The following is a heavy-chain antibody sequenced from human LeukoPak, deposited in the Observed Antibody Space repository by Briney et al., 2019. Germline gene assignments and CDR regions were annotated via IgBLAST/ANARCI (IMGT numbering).Heavy chain of an antibody. CDR3: AREEDPQASFDY. CDR1: GGTFSSYA. Sequence: VASVKVSCKASGGTFSSYAIGWVRQAPGQGLEWMGRIIPILGIANYAQKFQGRVTITADKSTSTAYMELSSLRSEDTAVYYCAREEDPQASFDYWGQGTLVTVSS. J-gene: IGHJ4*02. CDR2: IIPILGIA. V-gene: IGHV1-69*04.